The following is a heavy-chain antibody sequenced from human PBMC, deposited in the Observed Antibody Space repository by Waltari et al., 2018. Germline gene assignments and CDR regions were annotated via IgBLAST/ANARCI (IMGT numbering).Heavy chain of an antibody. CDR3: ARSYGGAIRNFDY. CDR1: GGSFSGYY. V-gene: IGHV4-34*01. D-gene: IGHD3-10*01. Sequence: QVQLQQWGAGLLKPSETLSLSCGVSGGSFSGYYWNWIRQPPGKGLEWIGEITHSGSTNYHPSLKSRLTISVDSSKNQFSLKLNSVTAADTAVYYCARSYGGAIRNFDYWGQGILVTVSS. J-gene: IGHJ4*02. CDR2: ITHSGST.